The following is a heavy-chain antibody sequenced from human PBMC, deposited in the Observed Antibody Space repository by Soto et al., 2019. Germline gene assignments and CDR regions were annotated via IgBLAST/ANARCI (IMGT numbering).Heavy chain of an antibody. CDR3: ARDPYFGAFDI. CDR2: IKEDGSEK. V-gene: IGHV3-7*01. J-gene: IGHJ3*02. CDR1: GFIFRSYW. Sequence: EVRLVESGGGLVQPGESLRLSCAASGFIFRSYWMTWVRQAPGKGLEWVAKIKEDGSEKESVDSVKGRFTISRDNAENSLYLQMNSLRAEDTAVYFCARDPYFGAFDIWGQGTMVTVSS. D-gene: IGHD3-9*01.